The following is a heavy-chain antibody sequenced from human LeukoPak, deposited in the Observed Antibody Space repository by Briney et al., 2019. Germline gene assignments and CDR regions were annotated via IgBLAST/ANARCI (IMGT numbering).Heavy chain of an antibody. D-gene: IGHD4-17*01. CDR2: ISSSGSTI. CDR1: GFTFSSYE. J-gene: IGHJ4*02. V-gene: IGHV3-48*03. CDR3: ARGGPDYGDYGDY. Sequence: GGSLRLSCAASGFTFSSYEMNWVRQAPGKGLEWVSYISSSGSTIFYADSVKGRFTISRDNAKNSLYLQMNSLRAEDTAAYYCARGGPDYGDYGDYWGQGTLVTVS.